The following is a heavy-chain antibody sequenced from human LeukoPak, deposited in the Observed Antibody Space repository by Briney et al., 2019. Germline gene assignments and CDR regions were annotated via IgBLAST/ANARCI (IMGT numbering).Heavy chain of an antibody. CDR1: GGTFSSYA. Sequence: ASVKVSCKASGGTFSSYAISWVRQAPGQGLEWMGGIITIFGTANYAQKFQDRVTITADESTSTAYMELSSLRSEDTAVYYCARYSNYYFDYWGQGNLVTVSS. J-gene: IGHJ4*02. D-gene: IGHD4-11*01. CDR3: ARYSNYYFDY. V-gene: IGHV1-69*13. CDR2: IITIFGTA.